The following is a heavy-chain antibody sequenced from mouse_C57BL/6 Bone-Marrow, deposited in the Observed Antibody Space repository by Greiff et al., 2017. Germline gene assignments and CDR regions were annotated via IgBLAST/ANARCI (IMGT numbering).Heavy chain of an antibody. Sequence: SGAELARPGASVKMSCKASGYTFTSYTMHWVKQRPGQGLEWIGYINPSSGYTKYNQKFKDKATLTADKSSSTAYMQLSSLTSEDSAVYYCARGDYDVAWFAYWGQGTLVTVSA. CDR2: INPSSGYT. CDR1: GYTFTSYT. J-gene: IGHJ3*01. V-gene: IGHV1-4*01. D-gene: IGHD2-4*01. CDR3: ARGDYDVAWFAY.